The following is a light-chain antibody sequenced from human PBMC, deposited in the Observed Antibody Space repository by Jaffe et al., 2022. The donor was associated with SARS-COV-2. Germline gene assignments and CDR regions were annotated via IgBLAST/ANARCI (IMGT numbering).Light chain of an antibody. V-gene: IGKV1-5*03. CDR3: QQYNSYSLT. CDR2: KAS. Sequence: DIQMTQSPSTLSASVGDRVTITCRASQSITSWLAWYQQKPGKAPKLLIYKASSLESGVPSRFSGSGSGTEFTLTISSLQPDDFATYYCQQYNSYSLTFGGGTKVEIK. J-gene: IGKJ4*01. CDR1: QSITSW.